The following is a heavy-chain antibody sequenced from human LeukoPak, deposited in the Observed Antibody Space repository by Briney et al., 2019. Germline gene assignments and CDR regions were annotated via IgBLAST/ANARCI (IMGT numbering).Heavy chain of an antibody. Sequence: GGSLRLSCVASGVSFSSYGRHWVRQAPGKGLEWMAFIEYDGSDKFYADSVKGRITISRDNSKNTLYLQMNGLRAEDTAVYFCAKGDSGSYYYYMDVWGKGTTVTVSS. D-gene: IGHD3-10*01. CDR3: AKGDSGSYYYYMDV. CDR1: GVSFSSYG. V-gene: IGHV3-30*02. CDR2: IEYDGSDK. J-gene: IGHJ6*03.